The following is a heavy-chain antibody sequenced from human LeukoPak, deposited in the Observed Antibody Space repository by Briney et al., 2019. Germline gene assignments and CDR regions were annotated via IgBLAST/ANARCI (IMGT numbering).Heavy chain of an antibody. CDR3: AREGEKTHYFDY. V-gene: IGHV4-59*06. Sequence: SETLSLTCTVSGGSISSHYWSWIRRHPGKGLEWIGYIYYSGSTYYNPSLKSRVTISVDTSKNQFSLKLSSVTAADTAVYYCAREGEKTHYFDYWGQGTLVAVSS. D-gene: IGHD3-10*01. CDR1: GGSISSHY. J-gene: IGHJ4*02. CDR2: IYYSGST.